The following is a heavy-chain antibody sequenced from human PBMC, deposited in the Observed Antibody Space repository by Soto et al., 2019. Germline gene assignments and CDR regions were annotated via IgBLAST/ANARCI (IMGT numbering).Heavy chain of an antibody. CDR3: AKGSVVVAAKFDS. D-gene: IGHD2-21*02. CDR1: GFTYNNYA. V-gene: IGHV3-23*01. J-gene: IGHJ4*02. CDR2: ISSSGYSA. Sequence: PGGSLRLSCAASGFTYNNYAMGWVRQAPGKGLEWVSAISSSGYSAYYADSVKGRFTISRDNSRNTMFLQMNKLSAEDTAVYYCAKGSVVVAAKFDSWGQGTPVTVSS.